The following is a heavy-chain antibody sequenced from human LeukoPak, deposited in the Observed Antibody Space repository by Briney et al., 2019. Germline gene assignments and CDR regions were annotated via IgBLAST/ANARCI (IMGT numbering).Heavy chain of an antibody. Sequence: SVKLSCKASGGTFSSYAISWVRQAPGQGLEWMGGIIPIFGTANYAQKFQGRVTITADESTSTAYMELSSLRSEDTAVYYCAKNYYGSGSYFPFDYWGQRNLVTVSS. CDR3: AKNYYGSGSYFPFDY. CDR2: IIPIFGTA. V-gene: IGHV1-69*13. CDR1: GGTFSSYA. D-gene: IGHD3-10*01. J-gene: IGHJ4*02.